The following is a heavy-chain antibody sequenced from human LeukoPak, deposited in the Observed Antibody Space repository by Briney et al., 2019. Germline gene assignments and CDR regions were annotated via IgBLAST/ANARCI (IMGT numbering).Heavy chain of an antibody. V-gene: IGHV3-49*03. CDR2: IRSKAYGGTT. CDR3: TRVREYGSSWYRYYYYMDV. J-gene: IGHJ6*03. Sequence: GGSLRLSCTASGFTFGDYAMSWFRQAPGKGLEWVGFIRSKAYGGTTEYAASVKGRFTISRDDSKSIAYLQMNSLKTEDTAVYYCTRVREYGSSWYRYYYYMDVWGKGTTVTVSS. CDR1: GFTFGDYA. D-gene: IGHD6-13*01.